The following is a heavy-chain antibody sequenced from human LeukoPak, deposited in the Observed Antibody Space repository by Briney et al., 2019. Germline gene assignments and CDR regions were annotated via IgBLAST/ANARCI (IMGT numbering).Heavy chain of an antibody. CDR3: ERGSYPSSWYGVFDY. D-gene: IGHD6-13*01. Sequence: GGSLRLSCAASGFTLSDYVMHCVRQAPGKGREWVAIISYDGSNEYYADSVKGRFTISRDNSKNTLYLQMNSLGGEDTAVYYCERGSYPSSWYGVFDYWGQGTLVTVSS. J-gene: IGHJ4*02. CDR2: ISYDGSNE. V-gene: IGHV3-30*03. CDR1: GFTLSDYV.